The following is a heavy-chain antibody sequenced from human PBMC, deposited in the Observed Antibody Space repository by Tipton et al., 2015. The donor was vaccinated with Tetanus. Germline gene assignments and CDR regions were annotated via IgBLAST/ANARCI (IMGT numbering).Heavy chain of an antibody. CDR1: GSSISRSSHY. D-gene: IGHD2-8*01. V-gene: IGHV4-61*01. CDR2: VYHSGAT. Sequence: TLSLTCTVSGSSISRSSHYWTWIRQPPGKEPEWVGYVYHSGATNYHPSLKTRLAISADTSKNQISLNLTSVTAADTAVYFCARRSYCTSTRCFDAFDLWGPGTRVTVSS. J-gene: IGHJ3*01. CDR3: ARRSYCTSTRCFDAFDL.